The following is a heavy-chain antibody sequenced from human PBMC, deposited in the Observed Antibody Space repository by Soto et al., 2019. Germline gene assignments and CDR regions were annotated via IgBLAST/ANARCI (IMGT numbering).Heavy chain of an antibody. CDR1: GGTFSSYA. CDR3: ARETIGSDGYPIRDY. J-gene: IGHJ4*02. D-gene: IGHD5-12*01. CDR2: IIRISGTA. Sequence: QVQLVQSGAEVKKPGSSVKVSCKASGGTFSSYAISWVRQAPGQRLEWMGGIIRISGTANDAQKFQGRVTITADESTSTAYMELSSLRSEDTAVYYCARETIGSDGYPIRDYWGQGTLVTVSS. V-gene: IGHV1-69*01.